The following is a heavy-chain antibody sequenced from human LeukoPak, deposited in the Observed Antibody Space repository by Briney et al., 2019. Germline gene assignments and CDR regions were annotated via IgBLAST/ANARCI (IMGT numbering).Heavy chain of an antibody. CDR1: GYTFTGYD. CDR2: MNPNSGNT. D-gene: IGHD5-18*01. Sequence: ASVKVSCKASGYTFTGYDIKWVRQATGQGLEWMGWMNPNSGNTGYAQKFQGRVTMTRNTSISTAYMELSSLRSEDTAVYYCARAWIQLWTLYYYYYMDVWGKGTTVTVSS. V-gene: IGHV1-8*01. CDR3: ARAWIQLWTLYYYYYMDV. J-gene: IGHJ6*03.